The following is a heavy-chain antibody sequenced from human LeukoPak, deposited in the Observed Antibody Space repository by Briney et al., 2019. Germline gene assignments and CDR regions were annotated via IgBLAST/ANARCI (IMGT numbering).Heavy chain of an antibody. J-gene: IGHJ5*02. CDR3: ARDISGYYPRKYNWFEP. Sequence: GASVKVSCKASGYTFTGYYMHWVRQAPGQGLEWMGWINPNSGGTNYAQKFQGRVTMTRDTSISTAYMELSRLRSDDTAVYYCARDISGYYPRKYNWFEPWGQGTLVTVSS. CDR1: GYTFTGYY. V-gene: IGHV1-2*02. D-gene: IGHD3-22*01. CDR2: INPNSGGT.